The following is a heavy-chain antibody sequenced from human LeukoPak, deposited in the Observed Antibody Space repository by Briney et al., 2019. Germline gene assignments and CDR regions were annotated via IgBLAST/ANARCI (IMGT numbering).Heavy chain of an antibody. J-gene: IGHJ4*02. Sequence: SETLSLTCTVSGYSISSGYYWGWIRQPPGKGLEWIGSIYHSGSTHYNPSLKSRVTISLDTSKNQFSLKLSSVTAADTAVYYCARGGSGWYNFWGQGTLVTVSS. V-gene: IGHV4-38-2*02. CDR1: GYSISSGYY. D-gene: IGHD6-19*01. CDR2: IYHSGST. CDR3: ARGGSGWYNF.